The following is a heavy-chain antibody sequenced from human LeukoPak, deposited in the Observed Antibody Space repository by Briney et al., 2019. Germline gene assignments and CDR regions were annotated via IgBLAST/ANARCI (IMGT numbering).Heavy chain of an antibody. D-gene: IGHD3-22*01. CDR3: ARNRHYYDSSGYYYDYFDY. Sequence: GASVKVSCKASGYTFISYAMHWVRQAPGQRLEWMGWINAGNGDTKYSQSFQGRVTITRDTSASTAYMELNSLRSEDTAVYYCARNRHYYDSSGYYYDYFDYWGQGALVTVSS. V-gene: IGHV1-3*01. J-gene: IGHJ4*02. CDR2: INAGNGDT. CDR1: GYTFISYA.